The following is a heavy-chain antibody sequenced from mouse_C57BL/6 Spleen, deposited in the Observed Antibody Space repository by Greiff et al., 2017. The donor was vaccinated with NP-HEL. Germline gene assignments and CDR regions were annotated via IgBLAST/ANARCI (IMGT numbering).Heavy chain of an antibody. CDR3: TGPIYYPYFDY. J-gene: IGHJ2*01. CDR2: IRLKSDNYAT. CDR1: GFTFSNYW. Sequence: EVQGVESGGGLVQPGGSMKLSCVASGFTFSNYWMNWVRQSPEKGLEWVAQIRLKSDNYATHYAESVKGRFTISRDDSKSSVYLQMNNLRAEDTGIYYGTGPIYYPYFDYWGQGTTLTVSS. V-gene: IGHV6-3*01. D-gene: IGHD1-1*01.